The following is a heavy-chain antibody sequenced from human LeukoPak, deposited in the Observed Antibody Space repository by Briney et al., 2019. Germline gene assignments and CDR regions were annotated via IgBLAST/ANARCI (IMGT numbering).Heavy chain of an antibody. J-gene: IGHJ4*02. V-gene: IGHV4-59*12. CDR3: ARSGADYYALFDY. CDR2: IYYSGST. Sequence: PSETLSLTCTVSGGSISSYYWSWIRQPPGKGLEWIGYIYYSGSTNYNPSLKSRVTISVDKSKNQFSLKLSSVTAADTAVYYCARSGADYYALFDYWGQGTLVTVSS. CDR1: GGSISSYY. D-gene: IGHD3-9*01.